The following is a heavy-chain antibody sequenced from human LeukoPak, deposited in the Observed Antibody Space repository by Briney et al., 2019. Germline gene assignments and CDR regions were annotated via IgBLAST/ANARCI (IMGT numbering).Heavy chain of an antibody. Sequence: PSETLSLTCTVSGGSISRYYWSWIRQPPGKGLEWIGYMYYSGSTNYNPSLKSRVTISVDTSKNQFSLKLSSVTAADTAVYYCARQTRTTGTSNFDYWGQGTLVTVSS. D-gene: IGHD1-1*01. CDR1: GGSISRYY. V-gene: IGHV4-59*08. CDR2: MYYSGST. J-gene: IGHJ4*02. CDR3: ARQTRTTGTSNFDY.